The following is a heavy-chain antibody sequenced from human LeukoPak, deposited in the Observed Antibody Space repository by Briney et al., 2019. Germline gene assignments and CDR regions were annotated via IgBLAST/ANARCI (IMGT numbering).Heavy chain of an antibody. Sequence: PGGSLRLSCAASGFTFSSYSMNWVRQAPGKGLEWVSSISSSSSYIYYADSKKGRFTISRDNSKNTLYLQVNGLRPEDTAVYYCARDGGDKTAYYGDQFDCWGQGTLVTVSS. CDR2: ISSSSSYI. J-gene: IGHJ4*02. CDR3: ARDGGDKTAYYGDQFDC. V-gene: IGHV3-21*01. CDR1: GFTFSSYS. D-gene: IGHD3-9*01.